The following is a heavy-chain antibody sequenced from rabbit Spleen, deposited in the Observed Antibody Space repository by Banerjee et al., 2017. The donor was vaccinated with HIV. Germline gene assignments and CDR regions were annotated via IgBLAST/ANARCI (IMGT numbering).Heavy chain of an antibody. D-gene: IGHD2-1*01. CDR3: ARGSAAMTMLITGYYLNL. V-gene: IGHV1S40*01. CDR1: GFSFSTSYY. CDR2: IYADRSGST. Sequence: QSLEESRGDLVKPEGSLTLTCTASGFSFSTSYYMCWVRQTPGTGLECIACIYADRSGSTYYANWAKGRFTISRTSSTTVTLEMTSLTAADTATYFCARGSAAMTMLITGYYLNLWGQGTLVTVS. J-gene: IGHJ4*01.